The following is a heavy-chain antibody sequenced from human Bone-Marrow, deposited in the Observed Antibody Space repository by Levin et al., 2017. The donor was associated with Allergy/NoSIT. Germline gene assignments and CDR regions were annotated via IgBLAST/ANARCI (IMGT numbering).Heavy chain of an antibody. Sequence: PGGSLRLSCEASGFTMRDYGMYWVRQAPGKGLEWVAIIWYDGSDKYYADSVKGRFTISSDKSKKTLYLHMNSLRVEDTAVYYCTRDLRPVRYCSTTSCSIAGHWGQGTLVTVSS. J-gene: IGHJ4*02. D-gene: IGHD2-2*01. CDR2: IWYDGSDK. V-gene: IGHV3-33*01. CDR3: TRDLRPVRYCSTTSCSIAGH. CDR1: GFTMRDYG.